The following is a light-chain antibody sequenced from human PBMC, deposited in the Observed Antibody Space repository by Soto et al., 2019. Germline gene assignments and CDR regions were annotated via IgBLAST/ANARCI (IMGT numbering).Light chain of an antibody. V-gene: IGLV2-8*01. Sequence: QSVLTQPPSASGSPGQSVTISCTGTSSDVGGYNYVSWYQQHPGKAPKFIIYEVSKRPSGVPDRFSGSKSGNTASLTVSGLQAEDEADCYCSSYAGSDIYVFGTGTKVTV. J-gene: IGLJ1*01. CDR2: EVS. CDR1: SSDVGGYNY. CDR3: SSYAGSDIYV.